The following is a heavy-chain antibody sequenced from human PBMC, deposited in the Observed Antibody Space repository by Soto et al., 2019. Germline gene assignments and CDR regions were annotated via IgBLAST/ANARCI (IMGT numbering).Heavy chain of an antibody. CDR1: GYTFTHHS. CDR3: ARARWYYDSSGYYYPYYFDY. CDR2: ISCYNGDT. V-gene: IGHV1-18*01. D-gene: IGHD3-22*01. J-gene: IGHJ4*02. Sequence: GASVKVSCKASGYTFTHHSISWVRQAPGQGLEWMGWISCYNGDTKYAQTLQDRVTMTTDTLTTTAYMELRSLRSDDTAVYYCARARWYYDSSGYYYPYYFDYWGQGTLVTVSS.